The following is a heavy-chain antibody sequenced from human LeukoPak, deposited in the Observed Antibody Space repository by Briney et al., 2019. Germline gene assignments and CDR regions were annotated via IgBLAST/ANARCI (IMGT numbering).Heavy chain of an antibody. Sequence: SVKVSCKASGGTFSSYAISWLRQAPGQGLEWMGRIIPIFGTANYAQKFQGRVTITTDESTSTAYMELSSLRSEDTAVYYCARDTWVDTAMISLNYYYYMDVWGKGTTVTVSS. CDR3: ARDTWVDTAMISLNYYYYMDV. CDR2: IIPIFGTA. CDR1: GGTFSSYA. V-gene: IGHV1-69*05. D-gene: IGHD5-18*01. J-gene: IGHJ6*03.